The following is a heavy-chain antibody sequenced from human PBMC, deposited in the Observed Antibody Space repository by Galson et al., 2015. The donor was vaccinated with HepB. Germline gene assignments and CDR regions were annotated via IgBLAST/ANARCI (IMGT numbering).Heavy chain of an antibody. D-gene: IGHD6-19*01. Sequence: SLRLSCAASGFTFSSYGMHWVRQAPGKGLEWVAVISYDGNNKYYADSVKGRLTISRDNSKNTLYLEMNSLRAEDTAIYYCAKDQYSSGAGYFQHWGQGTLVTVSS. CDR3: AKDQYSSGAGYFQH. V-gene: IGHV3-30*18. CDR2: ISYDGNNK. J-gene: IGHJ1*01. CDR1: GFTFSSYG.